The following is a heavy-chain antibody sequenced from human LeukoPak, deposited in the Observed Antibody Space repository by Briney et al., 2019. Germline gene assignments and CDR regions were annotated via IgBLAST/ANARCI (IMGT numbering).Heavy chain of an antibody. CDR1: GGSFSDYY. V-gene: IGHV4-4*07. CDR3: ARDSSGTGFDP. CDR2: IYTSGST. Sequence: SETLSLTCAVYGGSFSDYYWSWIRQPAGKGLEWIGRIYTSGSTNYNPSLKSRVTMSVDTSKNQFSLKLSSVTAADTAVYYCARDSSGTGFDPWGQGTLVTVSS. D-gene: IGHD6-25*01. J-gene: IGHJ5*02.